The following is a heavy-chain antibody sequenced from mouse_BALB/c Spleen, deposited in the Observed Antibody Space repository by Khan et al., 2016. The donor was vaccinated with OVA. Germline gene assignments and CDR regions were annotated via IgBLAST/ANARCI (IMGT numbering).Heavy chain of an antibody. V-gene: IGHV2-9*02. J-gene: IGHJ2*01. CDR1: GFSLTSYG. CDR3: ARLEDI. CDR2: LWAGGST. D-gene: IGHD1-3*01. Sequence: QVQLKESGPGLVAPSQSLSITCTVSGFSLTSYGVHWVRQPPGKGLEWLGVLWAGGSTNYNSALLSRQSIRKDNAKSKLFLKMNSLQTDDTAMYYGARLEDIWGQGTTLTVSS.